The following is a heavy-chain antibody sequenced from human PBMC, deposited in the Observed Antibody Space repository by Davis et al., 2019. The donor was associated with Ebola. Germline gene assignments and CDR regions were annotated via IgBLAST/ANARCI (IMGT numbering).Heavy chain of an antibody. Sequence: ASLQVSCNASCYTFISYGISWVRQAPGHGLEWMGWISAYNGNTNYAQKLQGRVTMTTDTSTSTAYMELRSLRSDDTAVYYCARAQFPTTSDHWGQGTLVTVSS. D-gene: IGHD1-1*01. CDR2: ISAYNGNT. V-gene: IGHV1-18*01. CDR1: CYTFISYG. J-gene: IGHJ4*02. CDR3: ARAQFPTTSDH.